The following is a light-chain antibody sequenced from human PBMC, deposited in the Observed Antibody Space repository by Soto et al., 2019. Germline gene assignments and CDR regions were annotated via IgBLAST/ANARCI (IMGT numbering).Light chain of an antibody. CDR3: CSYAGSYTYV. V-gene: IGLV2-11*01. CDR1: SSDVGGYNY. J-gene: IGLJ1*01. CDR2: DVS. Sequence: QAVLRQPRSLSGSPAKSVTFSFAGTSSDVGGYNYVSWYQQHPGKAPKLMIYDVSKRPSGVPDRFSGSKSGNTASLTISGLQAEAEADYYCCSYAGSYTYVFGSGTKVTVL.